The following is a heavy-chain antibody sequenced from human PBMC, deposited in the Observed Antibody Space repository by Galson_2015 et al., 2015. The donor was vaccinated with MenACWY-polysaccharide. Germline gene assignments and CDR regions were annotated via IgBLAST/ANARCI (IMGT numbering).Heavy chain of an antibody. D-gene: IGHD3-16*01. CDR1: GLTFSNYW. Sequence: SLRLSCAASGLTFSNYWMSWVRQAPGQGLEWVANVKPDGSDKYYVDSVKGRFTISRDNAKNSVYLQMNSLRAEDTAVYFCARRAVGDFDYWGQGTLVTVSS. J-gene: IGHJ4*02. V-gene: IGHV3-7*01. CDR2: VKPDGSDK. CDR3: ARRAVGDFDY.